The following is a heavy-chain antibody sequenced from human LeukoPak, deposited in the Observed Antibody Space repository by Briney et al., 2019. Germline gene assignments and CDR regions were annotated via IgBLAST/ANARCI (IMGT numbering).Heavy chain of an antibody. J-gene: IGHJ3*02. V-gene: IGHV1-2*02. Sequence: GASVKVSCKASGYTFTGYYSHWVRQAPGQGLEWMGWINPTGGDTNYLQKFQDRVTMTRDTSISTAYMELSRVRSDDTAVYYCARGDGDGPARRAFDIWGQGTMVTVSS. D-gene: IGHD7-27*01. CDR1: GYTFTGYY. CDR3: ARGDGDGPARRAFDI. CDR2: INPTGGDT.